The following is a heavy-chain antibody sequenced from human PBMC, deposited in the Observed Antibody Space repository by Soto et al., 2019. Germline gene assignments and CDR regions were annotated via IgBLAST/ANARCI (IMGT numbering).Heavy chain of an antibody. Sequence: SETLSLTCSVSGDSISNLDYFWAWIRQPPGQALEYIGYIYKSATTYYNPSFESRVAISVDTSKSQFSLNVTSVTAADTAVYFCARALSWSPYLDLWGQGSRVTVSS. V-gene: IGHV4-30-4*01. J-gene: IGHJ5*02. CDR3: ARALSWSPYLDL. D-gene: IGHD3-3*01. CDR1: GDSISNLDYF. CDR2: IYKSATT.